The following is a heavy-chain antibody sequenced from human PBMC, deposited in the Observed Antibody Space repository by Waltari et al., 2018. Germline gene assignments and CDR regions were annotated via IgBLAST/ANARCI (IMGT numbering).Heavy chain of an antibody. CDR1: GFSFMGFA. V-gene: IGHV3-23*01. Sequence: EVQLLESAGGLVQPGGALRLSWAASGFSFMGFAMSWVRTAPGEGLEWVASISGSGATPFYADSVKGRFTIVRDNSKDTVYLQMNSLRVDDSAVYYCAKGSRGYTNYFFDYWGQGALVTVSS. CDR2: ISGSGATP. CDR3: AKGSRGYTNYFFDY. J-gene: IGHJ4*02. D-gene: IGHD3-16*02.